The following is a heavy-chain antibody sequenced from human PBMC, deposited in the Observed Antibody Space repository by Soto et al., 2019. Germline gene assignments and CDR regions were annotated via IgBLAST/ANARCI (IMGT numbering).Heavy chain of an antibody. Sequence: GGSLRLSCAASGFTFSSYAMHWVRQAPGKGLEWVAVISYDGGNKYYADSVKGRFTISRDNSKNTLYLQMNSLRAEDTAVYYCARDLTEAVVVAATPVYWGQGTLVTVSS. CDR2: ISYDGGNK. J-gene: IGHJ4*02. D-gene: IGHD2-15*01. V-gene: IGHV3-30-3*01. CDR3: ARDLTEAVVVAATPVY. CDR1: GFTFSSYA.